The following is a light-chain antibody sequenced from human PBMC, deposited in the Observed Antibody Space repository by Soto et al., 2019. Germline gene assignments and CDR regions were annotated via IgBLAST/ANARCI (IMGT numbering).Light chain of an antibody. CDR3: QQSYRTPRT. J-gene: IGKJ1*01. V-gene: IGKV1-39*01. CDR2: DAS. Sequence: DIQMTQSPSSLSASVGDRVTITCRASQSISNFVNWYQQKPGKAPKLLIYDASSLQSGVPSRFSGSGSGTDFTLTISSLQFEDLATYYCQQSYRTPRTFGQGTKVDIK. CDR1: QSISNF.